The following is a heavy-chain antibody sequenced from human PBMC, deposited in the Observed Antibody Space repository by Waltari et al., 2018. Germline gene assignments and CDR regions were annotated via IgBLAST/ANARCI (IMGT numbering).Heavy chain of an antibody. V-gene: IGHV4-39*01. J-gene: IGHJ3*02. D-gene: IGHD2-8*01. CDR1: GGSISSRSYY. Sequence: QLQLQESGPGLVKPSETLSLTCTVSGGSISSRSYYWGWIRQPPGKGLEWIGSIYYSGSTYYNPSLKSRVTISVDTSKNQFSLKLSSVTAADTAVYYCAGGYCTNGVCYAFDIWGQGTMVTVSS. CDR3: AGGYCTNGVCYAFDI. CDR2: IYYSGST.